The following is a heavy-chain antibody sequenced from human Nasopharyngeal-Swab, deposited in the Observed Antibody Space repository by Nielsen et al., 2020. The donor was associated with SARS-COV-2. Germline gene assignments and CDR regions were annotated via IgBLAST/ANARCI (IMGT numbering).Heavy chain of an antibody. D-gene: IGHD2-2*01. CDR3: AKDRADIVVVPAAGYYYGMDV. CDR2: IKQDGSEK. J-gene: IGHJ6*02. V-gene: IGHV3-7*01. CDR1: GFTFSSYW. Sequence: GGSLRLSCAASGFTFSSYWMSWVRQAPGKGLEWVANIKQDGSEKYYVDSVKGRFTISRDNAKNSLYLQMNSLRAEDTAVYYCAKDRADIVVVPAAGYYYGMDVWGQGTTVTVSS.